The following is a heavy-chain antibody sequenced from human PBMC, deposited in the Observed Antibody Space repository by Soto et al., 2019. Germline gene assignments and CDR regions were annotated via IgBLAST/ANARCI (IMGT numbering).Heavy chain of an antibody. V-gene: IGHV1-69*01. D-gene: IGHD3-22*01. Sequence: QVQLVQSGAEVKEPGSSVKVSCKASGGTFSSYAISWVRQAPGQGLEWMGGIIPIFGTANYAQKFQGRVTITADESTSTAYMELSSLRSEDTAVYYCARIYDSSGYYYDVNWFDPWGQGTLVTVSS. CDR3: ARIYDSSGYYYDVNWFDP. J-gene: IGHJ5*02. CDR2: IIPIFGTA. CDR1: GGTFSSYA.